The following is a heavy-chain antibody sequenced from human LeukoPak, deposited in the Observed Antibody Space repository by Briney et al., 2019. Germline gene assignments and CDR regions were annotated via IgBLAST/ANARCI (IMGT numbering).Heavy chain of an antibody. Sequence: SQTLSLTCTVSGGSIRSGDYYWSWIRQPPGKGLECIGYIYYSGNAYYNPSLKSRFTISVDTSENQFSLKLNSVTAADTAVYYCARAYFFGSGSYYAFDVWSQGTVVTVSS. V-gene: IGHV4-30-4*01. D-gene: IGHD3-10*01. CDR2: IYYSGNA. CDR3: ARAYFFGSGSYYAFDV. CDR1: GGSIRSGDYY. J-gene: IGHJ3*01.